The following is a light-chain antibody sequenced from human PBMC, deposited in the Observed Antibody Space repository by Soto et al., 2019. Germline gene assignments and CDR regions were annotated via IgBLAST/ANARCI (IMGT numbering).Light chain of an antibody. J-gene: IGKJ4*01. V-gene: IGKV1-6*01. Sequence: IQVTPAPSSLSASVGDIVTMTCRASQDIRNDLCWYQQKPGKAPKLVIYGASNLQSGVPSRFSGSGFGTDFSLTISSLQPEDSATYYCLQDYNYPLTFGGGTKVDI. CDR1: QDIRND. CDR3: LQDYNYPLT. CDR2: GAS.